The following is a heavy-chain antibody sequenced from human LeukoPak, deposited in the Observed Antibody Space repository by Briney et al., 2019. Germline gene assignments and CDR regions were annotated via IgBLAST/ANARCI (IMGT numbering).Heavy chain of an antibody. CDR1: GYTFTSYG. V-gene: IGHV1-2*02. J-gene: IGHJ5*02. Sequence: GASVKVSCKASGYTFTSYGISWVRQAPGQGLEWMGWINPNSGGTNYAQKFQGRVTMTRDTSISTAYMELSRLRSDDTAVYYCARVHYDILTGSNPNWFDPWGQGTLVTVSS. D-gene: IGHD3-9*01. CDR3: ARVHYDILTGSNPNWFDP. CDR2: INPNSGGT.